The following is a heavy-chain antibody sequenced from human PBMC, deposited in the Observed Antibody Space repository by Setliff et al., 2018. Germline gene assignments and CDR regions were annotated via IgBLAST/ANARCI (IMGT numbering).Heavy chain of an antibody. Sequence: PSETLSLTCIVAGDSISNTGYYWGWIRQAPGSGLEWIGSISYSGTPYYNASVESRVTISIDTSRNQFSLELRSVTVADTATYYCVRPGGTTVVARHFDYWGSGILVTVSS. CDR2: ISYSGTP. V-gene: IGHV4-39*01. CDR3: VRPGGTTVVARHFDY. J-gene: IGHJ4*01. D-gene: IGHD2-15*01. CDR1: GDSISNTGYY.